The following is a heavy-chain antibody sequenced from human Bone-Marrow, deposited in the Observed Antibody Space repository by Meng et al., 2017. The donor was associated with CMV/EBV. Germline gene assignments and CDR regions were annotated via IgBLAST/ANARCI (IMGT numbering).Heavy chain of an antibody. CDR3: ASMLTGDPLRDY. J-gene: IGHJ4*02. CDR2: IYYSGST. Sequence: QVQFTESGPGLVKPSQTRSLTCTVSGGSISSGYYYWSWIRQPPGKGLGWIGYIYYSGSTYYNPSLKSRVTISVDTSKNQFSLKLSSVTAADTAVYYCASMLTGDPLRDYWGQGTLVTVSS. V-gene: IGHV4-30-4*08. CDR1: GGSISSGYYY. D-gene: IGHD7-27*01.